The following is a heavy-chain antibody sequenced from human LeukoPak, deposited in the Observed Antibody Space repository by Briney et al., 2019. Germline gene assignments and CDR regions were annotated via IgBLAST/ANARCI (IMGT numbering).Heavy chain of an antibody. CDR2: INTNGSPT. D-gene: IGHD3-10*01. CDR1: ASISISYW. Sequence: GESLRLSCAPSASISISYWMHWVRQAPGKGLVWVARINTNGSPTQYAEYVKGRFTIYRDKAKTTPYLQMSSLRDEDTAVYYCAGDLVSGSGSLGYWGQGTLVTVSS. CDR3: AGDLVSGSGSLGY. J-gene: IGHJ4*02. V-gene: IGHV3-74*01.